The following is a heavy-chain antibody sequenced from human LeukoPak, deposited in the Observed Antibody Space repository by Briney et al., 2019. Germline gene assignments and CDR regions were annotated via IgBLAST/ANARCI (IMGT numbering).Heavy chain of an antibody. D-gene: IGHD3-3*01. CDR1: GFTVSSNY. J-gene: IGHJ4*02. CDR2: IYSGGST. V-gene: IGHV3-53*01. CDR3: ARIYDFWSGYPPLFDY. Sequence: GGSLRLSCAASGFTVSSNYMSWVRQAPGKGLEWVSVIYSGGSTYYADSVKGRFTISRDNSKNSLYLQMNSLRAEDTAVYYCARIYDFWSGYPPLFDYWGQGTLVTVSS.